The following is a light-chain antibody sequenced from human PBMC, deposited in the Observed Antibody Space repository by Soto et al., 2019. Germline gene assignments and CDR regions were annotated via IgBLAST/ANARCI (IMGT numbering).Light chain of an antibody. CDR1: QSIDRA. V-gene: IGKV1-39*01. Sequence: DIQMTQSPSSLSASVGDRVTITCRASQSIDRALNWYQHKAGKAPKLLIYGASNLDSGVPSRFSGSGAGTDFTLPITSLQPADFATYYCQQSYSPVRNIFGQGTKL. J-gene: IGKJ2*01. CDR2: GAS. CDR3: QQSYSPVRNI.